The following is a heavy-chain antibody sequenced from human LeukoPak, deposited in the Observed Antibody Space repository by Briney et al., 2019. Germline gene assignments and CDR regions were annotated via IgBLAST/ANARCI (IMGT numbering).Heavy chain of an antibody. CDR3: ARVRGASKEVTGALDY. J-gene: IGHJ4*02. CDR2: ISYDGSNK. D-gene: IGHD2-21*02. Sequence: GGSLRLSCAASGFTFSSYAVHWVRQAPGKGLGWVAVISYDGSNKYYADSVKGRFTISRDNSKNTLYLQMNSLRAEDTAVYYCARVRGASKEVTGALDYWGQGTLVTVSS. CDR1: GFTFSSYA. V-gene: IGHV3-30-3*01.